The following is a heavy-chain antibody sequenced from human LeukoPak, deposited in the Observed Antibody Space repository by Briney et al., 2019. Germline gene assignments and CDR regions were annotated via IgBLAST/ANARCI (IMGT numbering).Heavy chain of an antibody. V-gene: IGHV4-4*07. CDR3: ARDCYDFWSGKRYYYYMDV. CDR2: IYTSGST. J-gene: IGHJ6*03. Sequence: PSETLSLTCTVSGGSISSYYWSLIRQPAGKGLEWIGRIYTSGSTNYNPSLKSRVTMSVDTSKNQFSLKLSSVTAADTAVYYCARDCYDFWSGKRYYYYMDVWGKGTTVTVSS. D-gene: IGHD3-3*01. CDR1: GGSISSYY.